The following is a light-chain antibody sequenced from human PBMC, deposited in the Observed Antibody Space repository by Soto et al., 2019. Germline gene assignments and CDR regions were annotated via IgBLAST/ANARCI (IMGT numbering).Light chain of an antibody. J-gene: IGLJ1*01. CDR1: SGHSSYA. Sequence: QSVLTQSPSASASLGASVKLTCTLSSGHSSYAIAWHQQQPEKGPRYLMKVNSDGSHSKGDGIPDRFSGSSSGAERYLTISSLQSEDEADYYCQTWGTGIPGVFGTGTKLTVL. CDR2: VNSDGSH. V-gene: IGLV4-69*01. CDR3: QTWGTGIPGV.